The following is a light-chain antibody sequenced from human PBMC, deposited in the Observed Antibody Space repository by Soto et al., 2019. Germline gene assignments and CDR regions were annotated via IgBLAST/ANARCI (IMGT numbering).Light chain of an antibody. CDR3: QQSYSTLFT. V-gene: IGKV1-39*01. CDR2: TAS. J-gene: IGKJ3*01. CDR1: QRIGNY. Sequence: DIQMTQSPPSLSASVGDRVTITCRASQRIGNYLNWYQQKPGKAPKLLIFTASSLQSGVPSRFSGSGSGTEFTLSISSLQPEDFSTYYCQQSYSTLFTFGPGTKVDVK.